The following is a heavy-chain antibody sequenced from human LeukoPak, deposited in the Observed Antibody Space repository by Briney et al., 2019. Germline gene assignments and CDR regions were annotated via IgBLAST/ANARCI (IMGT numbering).Heavy chain of an antibody. V-gene: IGHV4-59*08. CDR2: IHSSGIT. Sequence: PSETLSLTCTVSGDSITGYYYHWIRQPPGKGLEWIAYIHSSGITKYNPSLKSRVSISVDTSNSHSSLKLTSVTAADTAVYFCARMYSSSSFFDYWGQGILVTVSS. J-gene: IGHJ4*02. CDR3: ARMYSSSSFFDY. D-gene: IGHD6-6*01. CDR1: GDSITGYY.